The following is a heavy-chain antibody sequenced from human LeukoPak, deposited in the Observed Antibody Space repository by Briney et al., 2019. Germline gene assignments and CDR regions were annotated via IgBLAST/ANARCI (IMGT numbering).Heavy chain of an antibody. CDR1: GGSFSGYY. CDR3: ARDAPSNYYDSSGYPFYYFDY. CDR2: IYYSGST. J-gene: IGHJ4*02. D-gene: IGHD3-22*01. Sequence: SETLSLTCAVYGGSFSGYYWSWIRQPPGKGLEWIGYIYYSGSTNYNPSLKSRVTISVDTSKNQFSLKLSSVTAADTAVYYCARDAPSNYYDSSGYPFYYFDYWGQGTLVTVSS. V-gene: IGHV4-59*01.